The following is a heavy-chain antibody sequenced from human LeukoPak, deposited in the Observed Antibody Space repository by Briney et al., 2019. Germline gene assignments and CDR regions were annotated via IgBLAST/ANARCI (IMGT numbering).Heavy chain of an antibody. CDR3: SRDATGDH. V-gene: IGHV3-72*01. J-gene: IGHJ4*02. Sequence: GGSLRLSCAASGFTFSNYAMSWVRQAPGKGLEWVGRSRNRAKSYTTDYAASVKGRFTISRDDSKSTLYLQMNSLETEDTAVYYCSRDATGDHWGQGTLVSVSS. CDR2: SRNRAKSYTT. CDR1: GFTFSNYA.